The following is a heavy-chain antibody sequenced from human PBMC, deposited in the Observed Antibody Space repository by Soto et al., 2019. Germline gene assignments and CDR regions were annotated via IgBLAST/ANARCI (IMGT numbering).Heavy chain of an antibody. D-gene: IGHD3-16*01. CDR2: IYYSGST. CDR1: GGSISSYY. Sequence: QVQLQESGPGLVKPSETLSLTCTVSGGSISSYYWSWIRQPPGKGLEWIGYIYYSGSTNYNPSLKSRVTISVDTSKNQFSLKLRSVTAADTAVYYCARTLSGWGIWFDPWGQGTLVTVSS. CDR3: ARTLSGWGIWFDP. J-gene: IGHJ5*02. V-gene: IGHV4-59*01.